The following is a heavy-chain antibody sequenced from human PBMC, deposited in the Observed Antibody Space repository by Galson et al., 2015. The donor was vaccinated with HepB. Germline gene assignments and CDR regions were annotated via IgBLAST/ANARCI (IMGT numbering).Heavy chain of an antibody. D-gene: IGHD1-14*01. CDR1: GGTFSLTA. CDR3: ARDRSTSEPYDAFDV. J-gene: IGHJ3*01. Sequence: SVKVSCKASGGTFSLTAISWVRQAPGQGLEWLGGIIPIVDKPYIAQKFRGRLTITADASTHTVYMELDSLRSEDTAVYFCARDRSTSEPYDAFDVWGQGTMLTVSS. V-gene: IGHV1-69*13. CDR2: IIPIVDKP.